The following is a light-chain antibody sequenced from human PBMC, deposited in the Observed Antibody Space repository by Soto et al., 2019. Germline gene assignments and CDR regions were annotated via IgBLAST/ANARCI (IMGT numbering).Light chain of an antibody. J-gene: IGLJ1*01. V-gene: IGLV2-14*01. CDR2: EVS. Sequence: QSALTQPASVSGSPGQSITISCTGTSSDVGGYNYVSWYQQHPDKAPKLMIYEVSNRPSGVSNRFSGSKSGNTASLTISGLQAEDEADYYCSSYTSSSTLYVFGTGTKVTV. CDR3: SSYTSSSTLYV. CDR1: SSDVGGYNY.